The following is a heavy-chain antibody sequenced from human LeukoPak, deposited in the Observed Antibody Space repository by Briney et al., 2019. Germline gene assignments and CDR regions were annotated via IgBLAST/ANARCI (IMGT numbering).Heavy chain of an antibody. CDR3: AARHSSVAGLGY. CDR2: IWYDGSNK. J-gene: IGHJ4*02. D-gene: IGHD6-19*01. Sequence: GRSLRLSCAASGFTFSSYGMHWVRQAPGKGLEWVAVIWYDGSNKYYADSVKGRFTISRDNSKSTLYLQMSSLRAEDTALYYCAARHSSVAGLGYWGQGTLVTVSS. V-gene: IGHV3-33*01. CDR1: GFTFSSYG.